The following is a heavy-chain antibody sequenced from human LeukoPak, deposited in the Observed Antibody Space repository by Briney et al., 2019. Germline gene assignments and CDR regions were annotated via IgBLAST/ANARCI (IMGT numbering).Heavy chain of an antibody. D-gene: IGHD3-3*01. Sequence: ASVKVSCKASGYTFTSYGISWVRQAPGQGLEWMGWISAYNGNTNYAQKLQGRVTMTTDTSTSTAYMELRSLRSDDTAVYYCARAYYDFWSGLRRGGSDYWGQGTLVTVSS. CDR2: ISAYNGNT. V-gene: IGHV1-18*01. J-gene: IGHJ4*02. CDR3: ARAYYDFWSGLRRGGSDY. CDR1: GYTFTSYG.